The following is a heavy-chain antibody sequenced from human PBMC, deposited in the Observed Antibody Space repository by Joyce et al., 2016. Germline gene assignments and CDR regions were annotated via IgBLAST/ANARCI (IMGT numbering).Heavy chain of an antibody. CDR2: IKSKTDGGT. D-gene: IGHD1-26*01. J-gene: IGHJ4*02. Sequence: EVQLVESGGGLVKPGGSLRISCAASGLTFSTAWMRWARQAPGKGLEWVGRIKSKTDGGTDYAAPVKGRFTISRDDSKNTLYLQMNGLKTEDTAIYYCATELGWDLQIDHWGQGTLVTVSS. CDR3: ATELGWDLQIDH. CDR1: GLTFSTAW. V-gene: IGHV3-15*01.